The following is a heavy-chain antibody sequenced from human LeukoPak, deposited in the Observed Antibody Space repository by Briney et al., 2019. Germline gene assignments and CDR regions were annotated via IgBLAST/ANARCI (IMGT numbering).Heavy chain of an antibody. CDR2: ISGSGGST. J-gene: IGHJ4*02. Sequence: PGGSLRLSCAASGFTFSSYGMSWVRQAPGKGLEWVSAISGSGGSTYYADSVKGRFTISRDNSKNTLYLQMNSRRAEDTAVYYCAKGNSITMVRGVIITSQTPCYFDYWGQGTLVTVSS. CDR1: GFTFSSYG. D-gene: IGHD3-10*01. V-gene: IGHV3-23*01. CDR3: AKGNSITMVRGVIITSQTPCYFDY.